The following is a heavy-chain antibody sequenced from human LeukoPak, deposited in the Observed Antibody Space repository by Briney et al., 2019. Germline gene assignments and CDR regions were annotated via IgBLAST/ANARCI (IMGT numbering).Heavy chain of an antibody. CDR3: AREICGGDCYFDY. Sequence: GASVKVSCKASGYTFTSYYMHWVRQAPGQGLEWMGIINPSGGSTGYAQKFQGRVTMTRDMSTGTVYMDLSSLRSEDTAVYYCAREICGGDCYFDYWGQGTLVTVSS. J-gene: IGHJ4*02. CDR2: INPSGGST. V-gene: IGHV1-46*01. CDR1: GYTFTSYY. D-gene: IGHD2-21*02.